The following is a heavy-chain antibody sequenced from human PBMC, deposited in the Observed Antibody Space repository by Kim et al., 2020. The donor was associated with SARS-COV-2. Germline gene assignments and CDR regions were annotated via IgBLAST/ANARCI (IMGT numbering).Heavy chain of an antibody. D-gene: IGHD1-7*01. CDR2: ISYDGSNK. CDR3: AKDEITGTTDYYYGMDV. V-gene: IGHV3-30*18. CDR1: GFTFSSYG. Sequence: GGSLRLSCAASGFTFSSYGMHWVRQAPGKRLEWVAVISYDGSNKYYADSVKGRFTISRDNSKNTLYLQMNSLRAEDTAVYYCAKDEITGTTDYYYGMDV. J-gene: IGHJ6*01.